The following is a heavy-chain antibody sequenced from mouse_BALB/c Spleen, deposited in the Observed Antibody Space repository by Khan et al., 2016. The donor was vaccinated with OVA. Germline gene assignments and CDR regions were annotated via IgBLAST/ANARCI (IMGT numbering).Heavy chain of an antibody. J-gene: IGHJ2*01. V-gene: IGHV2-9*02. CDR3: ARNREPDYFDY. Sequence: QVQLKQSGPGLVAPSQSLSITCTVSGFSLTSYGVHWVRQPPGKGLEWLGVIWAGGSKNYYSALMSRLSISKDSSKSQVFLKMNSLQTDDAAMYYCARNREPDYFDYWGQGTTLTVSS. CDR2: IWAGGSK. CDR1: GFSLTSYG.